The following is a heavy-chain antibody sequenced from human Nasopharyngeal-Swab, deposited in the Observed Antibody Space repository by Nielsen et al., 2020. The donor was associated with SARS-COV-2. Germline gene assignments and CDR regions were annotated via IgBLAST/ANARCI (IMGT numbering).Heavy chain of an antibody. CDR2: FYYSGNRLYT. D-gene: IGHD3-3*01. V-gene: IGHV4-39*07. CDR1: GDSISSGTFS. CDR3: ARAPLNLFGVGTLIRGFDV. Sequence: SETLSLTCTVSGDSISSGTFSWGWIRQPPGKGLEWVGSFYYSGNRLYTFYNPSLKSRVTISVATPKNQFSLRLSSVTAADTAVYYCARAPLNLFGVGTLIRGFDVWGQGAPVNVSS. J-gene: IGHJ3*01.